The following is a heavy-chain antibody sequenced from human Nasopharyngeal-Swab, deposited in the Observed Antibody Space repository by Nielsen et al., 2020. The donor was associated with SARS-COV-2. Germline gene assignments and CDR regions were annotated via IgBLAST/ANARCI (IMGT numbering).Heavy chain of an antibody. J-gene: IGHJ4*02. CDR1: GITFSRYG. D-gene: IGHD2-2*01. V-gene: IGHV3-30*02. CDR2: IQNDGSKK. Sequence: GESLKISCPVSGITFSRYGMHWVRQAPGKGLEWVAFIQNDGSKKYYVDSVKGRFTLSRDDSKNTMYLQMNSLRAEDTAVYYCAKTIRPAATGFDYWGQGTLVTVSS. CDR3: AKTIRPAATGFDY.